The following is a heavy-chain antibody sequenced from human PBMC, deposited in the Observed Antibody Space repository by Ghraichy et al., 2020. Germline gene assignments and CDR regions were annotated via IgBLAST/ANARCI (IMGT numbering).Heavy chain of an antibody. V-gene: IGHV3-7*05. J-gene: IGHJ4*02. CDR1: GFTFRSYW. CDR3: AASGIAVTGTFDY. D-gene: IGHD6-19*01. CDR2: IKQDGSEK. Sequence: GESLNISCAASGFTFRSYWMSWVRQAPGKGLEWVANIKQDGSEKYYVDSVKGRFTISRDNAKNSLYLQMNSLRAEDTAVYYCAASGIAVTGTFDYWGQGTLVTVSS.